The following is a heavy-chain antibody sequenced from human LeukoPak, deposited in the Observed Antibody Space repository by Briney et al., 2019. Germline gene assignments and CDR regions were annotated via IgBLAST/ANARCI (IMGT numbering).Heavy chain of an antibody. D-gene: IGHD2-15*01. J-gene: IGHJ4*02. CDR3: ARDGSDCSGGSCYHLVFDY. CDR1: GFTFSSYS. CDR2: ISSSSSYI. Sequence: GGSLRLSCAASGFTFSSYSMNWVRQAPVKGLEWVSSISSSSSYIYYADSVKGRFTISRDNAKNSLYLQMNSLRAEDTAVYYCARDGSDCSGGSCYHLVFDYWGQGTLVTVSS. V-gene: IGHV3-21*01.